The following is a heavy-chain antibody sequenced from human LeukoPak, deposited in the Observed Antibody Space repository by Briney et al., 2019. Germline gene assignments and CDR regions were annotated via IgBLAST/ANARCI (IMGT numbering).Heavy chain of an antibody. CDR1: GYTFTSYG. Sequence: ASVRVSSKASGYTFTSYGISWVRQAPGQGLEWMGWISAYNGNTNYAQKLQGRVTMTPETSTSTAYMELRSLRSDGTAVYYCARDQDEGEFPFDIWGRGPMVSVSS. CDR2: ISAYNGNT. D-gene: IGHD3-10*01. CDR3: ARDQDEGEFPFDI. V-gene: IGHV1-18*01. J-gene: IGHJ3*02.